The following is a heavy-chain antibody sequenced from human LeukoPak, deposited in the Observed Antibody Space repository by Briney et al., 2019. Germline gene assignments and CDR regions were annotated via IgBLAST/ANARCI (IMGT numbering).Heavy chain of an antibody. Sequence: GRSLRLSCAASGFTFDNYAMHWVRQAPGKGLEWLSIISWNSGYIGYADSVKGRFTISRDNAKKSLDLQMNSLRAEDTAFYYCAKVRGTYSTGYFFDYWGQGTLVTVSS. CDR1: GFTFDNYA. CDR2: ISWNSGYI. J-gene: IGHJ4*02. V-gene: IGHV3-9*01. D-gene: IGHD6-19*01. CDR3: AKVRGTYSTGYFFDY.